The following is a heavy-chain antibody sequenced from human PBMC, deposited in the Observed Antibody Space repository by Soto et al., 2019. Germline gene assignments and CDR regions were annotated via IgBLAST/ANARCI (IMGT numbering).Heavy chain of an antibody. V-gene: IGHV4-59*01. Sequence: PSETLSLTCTVSGASINDYYWSWIRQPPGEGLQWIAYVYHNGNTAYNPSLMNRVTISLDTSRSQFSLSLSSVTAADTEVHYCAPEKSGSPAYSWGQGVLVTVSS. CDR3: APEKSGSPAYS. D-gene: IGHD3-10*01. J-gene: IGHJ4*02. CDR1: GASINDYY. CDR2: VYHNGNT.